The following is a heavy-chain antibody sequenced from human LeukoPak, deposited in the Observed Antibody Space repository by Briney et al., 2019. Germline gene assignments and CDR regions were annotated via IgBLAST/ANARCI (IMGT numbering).Heavy chain of an antibody. CDR2: TSHRGST. D-gene: IGHD1-14*01. Sequence: SETLSLTCAVYGGSFIGYYWSWIHQPPGKGLEWIGETSHRGSTNYDPPLKSRVTISVDTSKNQFSLKLSSVTAADTAVYYCARGGNGWYFDLWGRGTLVTVSS. CDR1: GGSFIGYY. J-gene: IGHJ2*01. CDR3: ARGGNGWYFDL. V-gene: IGHV4-34*01.